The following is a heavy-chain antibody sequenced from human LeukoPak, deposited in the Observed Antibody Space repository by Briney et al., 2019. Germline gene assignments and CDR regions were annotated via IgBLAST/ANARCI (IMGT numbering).Heavy chain of an antibody. CDR1: GFTFSNFW. Sequence: GGSLRLSCAASGFTFSNFWMSWVRQAPGKGLEWVANIKQDGKGKYYLDSVKGRFTISRDNAKKSLYLQMNSLRAEDTAVYYCARDFSGVTGYTYGRGIASWGQGTLVTVSS. V-gene: IGHV3-7*01. D-gene: IGHD5-18*01. CDR3: ARDFSGVTGYTYGRGIAS. CDR2: IKQDGKGK. J-gene: IGHJ4*02.